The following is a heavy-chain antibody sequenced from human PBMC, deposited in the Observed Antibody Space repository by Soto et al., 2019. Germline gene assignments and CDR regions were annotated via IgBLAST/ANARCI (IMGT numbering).Heavy chain of an antibody. CDR2: INPNSGGT. D-gene: IGHD6-19*01. CDR3: AREGGSGPYYFDY. Sequence: ASVKVSCKASGYTFTGYYMHWVRQAPGQGLEWMGWINPNSGGTNYAQKFQGWVTMTRDTSISTAYMELSRLRSDDTAVYYCAREGGSGPYYFDYWAQGTLVTVSS. V-gene: IGHV1-2*04. J-gene: IGHJ4*02. CDR1: GYTFTGYY.